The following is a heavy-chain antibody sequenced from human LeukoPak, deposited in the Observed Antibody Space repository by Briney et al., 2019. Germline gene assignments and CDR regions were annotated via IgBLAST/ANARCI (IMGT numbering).Heavy chain of an antibody. CDR1: GYTFTSYD. Sequence: ASVKVSCKASGYTFTSYDINWVRQATGQGLEWMGWMNPNSGNTGYAQKFQGRVTMTRNTSISTAYMELSSLRSEDTAVYYCATNWGYCSSTSCNPGNWFDPWGQGTLVTVSS. J-gene: IGHJ5*02. CDR2: MNPNSGNT. CDR3: ATNWGYCSSTSCNPGNWFDP. D-gene: IGHD2-2*01. V-gene: IGHV1-8*01.